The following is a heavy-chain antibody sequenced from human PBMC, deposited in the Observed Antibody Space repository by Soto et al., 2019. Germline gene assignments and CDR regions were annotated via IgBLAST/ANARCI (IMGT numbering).Heavy chain of an antibody. Sequence: PSETLSLTCTVSGGSISSSSYYWGWIRQPPGKGLEWIGSIYYSGSTYYNPSLKSRVTISVDTSKNQFSLKLSSVTAADTAVYYCARLYYDFWSGYSAEYFDYWGQGTLVTVSS. V-gene: IGHV4-39*01. CDR1: GGSISSSSYY. D-gene: IGHD3-3*01. CDR3: ARLYYDFWSGYSAEYFDY. J-gene: IGHJ4*02. CDR2: IYYSGST.